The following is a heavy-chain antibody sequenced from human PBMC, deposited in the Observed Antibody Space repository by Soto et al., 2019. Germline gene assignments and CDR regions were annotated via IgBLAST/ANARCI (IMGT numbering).Heavy chain of an antibody. V-gene: IGHV3-48*01. D-gene: IGHD3-16*01. Sequence: GGSLRLSCAASGFTFSSYSMNWVRQAPGKGLEWVSYISSSSSTIYYADSVKGRFTISRDNAKNSLYLQMNSLRAEDTAVYYCASIVHMIYYMDVWGKGTTVTVSS. J-gene: IGHJ6*03. CDR1: GFTFSSYS. CDR3: ASIVHMIYYMDV. CDR2: ISSSSSTI.